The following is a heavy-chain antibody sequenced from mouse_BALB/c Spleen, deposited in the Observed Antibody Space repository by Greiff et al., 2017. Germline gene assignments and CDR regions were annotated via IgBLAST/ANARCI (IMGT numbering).Heavy chain of an antibody. CDR1: GFTFSSFG. J-gene: IGHJ4*01. V-gene: IGHV5-17*02. CDR3: ARSSPGGYAMDY. Sequence: EVQVVESGGGLVQPGGSRKLSCAASGFTFSSFGMHWVRQAPEKGLEWVAYISSGSSTIYYADTVKGRFTISRDNPKNTLFLQMTSLRSEDTAMYYCARSSPGGYAMDYWGQGTSVTVSS. CDR2: ISSGSSTI.